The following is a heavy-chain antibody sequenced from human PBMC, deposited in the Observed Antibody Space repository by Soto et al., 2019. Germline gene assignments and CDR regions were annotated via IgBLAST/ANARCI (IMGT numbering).Heavy chain of an antibody. CDR1: GFTFSSYA. CDR2: ISGSGGST. V-gene: IGHV3-23*01. D-gene: IGHD3-10*01. Sequence: GGSLRLSCAASGFTFSSYAMSWVRQAPGKGLEWVSAISGSGGSTYYADSVKGRFTISRDNSKNTLYLQMNSLRAEDTAVYYCAKVWFGELLSDYLYYWGQGTLVTVSS. J-gene: IGHJ4*02. CDR3: AKVWFGELLSDYLYY.